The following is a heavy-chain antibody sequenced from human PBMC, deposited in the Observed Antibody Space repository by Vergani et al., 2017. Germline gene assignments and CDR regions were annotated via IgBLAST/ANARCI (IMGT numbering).Heavy chain of an antibody. Sequence: QVQLQESGPGLVKPSETLSLTCTVSGASVNRANYYWSWIRQTPGTGLEWIGFIYHSGGTSYSPSLKSRVTISLDTSKNQFSLNLYSVTAADTAVYYCARGALWWLRQIDSWGQGTLVTVSS. V-gene: IGHV4-61*01. CDR3: ARGALWWLRQIDS. CDR1: GASVNRANYY. D-gene: IGHD2-21*01. J-gene: IGHJ4*02. CDR2: IYHSGGT.